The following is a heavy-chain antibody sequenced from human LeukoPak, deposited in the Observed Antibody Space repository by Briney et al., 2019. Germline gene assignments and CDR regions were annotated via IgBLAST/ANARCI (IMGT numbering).Heavy chain of an antibody. CDR2: SNHSGST. V-gene: IGHV4-34*01. CDR3: ARSNYYDSSGNFDY. J-gene: IGHJ4*02. Sequence: PSETLSLTCAVYGGSFSGYYWSWIRQPPGKGLEWIGESNHSGSTNYNPSLKSRVTISVDTSKNQFSLKLSSVTAADTAVYYCARSNYYDSSGNFDYWGQGTLVTVSS. CDR1: GGSFSGYY. D-gene: IGHD3-22*01.